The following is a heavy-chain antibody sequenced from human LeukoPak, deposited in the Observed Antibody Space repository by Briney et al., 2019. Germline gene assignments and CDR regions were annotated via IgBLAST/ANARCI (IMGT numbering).Heavy chain of an antibody. J-gene: IGHJ4*02. CDR2: IKQDGSEK. D-gene: IGHD3-22*01. V-gene: IGHV3-7*01. Sequence: GGSLRLSCAASGFTFTSYWMNWVRQAPGKGLEWVANIKQDGSEKYYVDSVKGRFTISRDNAKNSLYLQMNSLRAEDTAVYYCARSPSSGYYWAYYFDYWGQGTLVTVSS. CDR1: GFTFTSYW. CDR3: ARSPSSGYYWAYYFDY.